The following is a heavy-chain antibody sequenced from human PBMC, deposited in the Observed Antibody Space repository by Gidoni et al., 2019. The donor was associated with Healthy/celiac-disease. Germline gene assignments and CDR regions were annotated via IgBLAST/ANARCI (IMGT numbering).Heavy chain of an antibody. CDR1: GGSISSSSYY. CDR3: ARGRGGYVVGVDY. CDR2: IYYSGST. V-gene: IGHV4-39*01. D-gene: IGHD2-15*01. J-gene: IGHJ4*02. Sequence: QLQLQESGPGLVKPSETLPLTCTVSGGSISSSSYYWGWIRQPPGKGLEWIGSIYYSGSTYYNPSLKSRVTISVDTSKNQFSLKLSSMTAADTAVYYCARGRGGYVVGVDYWGQGTLVTVSS.